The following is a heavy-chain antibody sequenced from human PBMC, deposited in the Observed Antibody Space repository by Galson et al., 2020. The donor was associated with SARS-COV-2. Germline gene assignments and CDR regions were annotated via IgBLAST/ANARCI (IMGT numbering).Heavy chain of an antibody. V-gene: IGHV3-30-3*01. Sequence: GGSLRLSCAASGFTFSSYAMHWVRQAPGKGLEWVAVISYDGSNKYYADSVKGRFTISRDNSKNTLYLQMNSLRAEDTAVYYCARSYSNYEWDFDYWGQGTLVTVSS. J-gene: IGHJ4*02. CDR2: ISYDGSNK. CDR3: ARSYSNYEWDFDY. D-gene: IGHD4-4*01. CDR1: GFTFSSYA.